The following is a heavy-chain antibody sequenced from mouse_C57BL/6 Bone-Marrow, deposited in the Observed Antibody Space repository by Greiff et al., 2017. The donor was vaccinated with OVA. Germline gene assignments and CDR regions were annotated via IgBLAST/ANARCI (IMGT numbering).Heavy chain of an antibody. CDR1: GFNIKDDY. CDR2: IDPENGDT. J-gene: IGHJ4*01. CDR3: TPTSMDY. V-gene: IGHV14-4*01. Sequence: EVQRVESGAELVRPGASVKLSCTASGFNIKDDYMHWVKQRPEQGLEWIGWIDPENGDTEYASKFQGKATITADTSSNTAYLQLSSLTSEDTAVYYCTPTSMDYWGQGTSVTVSS.